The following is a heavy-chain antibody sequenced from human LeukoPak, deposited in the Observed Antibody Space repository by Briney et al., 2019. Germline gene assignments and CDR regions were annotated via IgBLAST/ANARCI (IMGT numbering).Heavy chain of an antibody. D-gene: IGHD2-8*01. CDR3: ARAMVYYYGMDV. CDR1: GGSISSYY. Sequence: PSETLSLTCTVSGGSISSYYWSWIRQPPGKGLEWIGYIYYSGSTNYNPSLKSRVTISVDTSKNLFSLKLSSVTAADTAVYYCARAMVYYYGMDVWGQGTTVTVSS. CDR2: IYYSGST. J-gene: IGHJ6*02. V-gene: IGHV4-59*01.